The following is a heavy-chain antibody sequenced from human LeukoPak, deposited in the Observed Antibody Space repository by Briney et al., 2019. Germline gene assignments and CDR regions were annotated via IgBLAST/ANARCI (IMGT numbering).Heavy chain of an antibody. J-gene: IGHJ5*02. D-gene: IGHD1-26*01. CDR1: DGSISTRTYY. V-gene: IGHV4-61*05. Sequence: PSETLSLTCTVSDGSISTRTYYWGWIRQPPGKGLEWIGYIYYTGSTSYNPSLKSRVTMSLDASKNQFSLELNSVTPADTAVYYCARGGNYWPQWWFDPWGRGTLVSVSS. CDR3: ARGGNYWPQWWFDP. CDR2: IYYTGST.